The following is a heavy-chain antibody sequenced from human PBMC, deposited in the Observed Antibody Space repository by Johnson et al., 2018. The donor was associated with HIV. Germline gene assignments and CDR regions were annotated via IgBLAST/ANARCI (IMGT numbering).Heavy chain of an antibody. Sequence: QVPLVESRGGVVQPERSLRLSCAASGFTFSQFAMHWVRQAPGKGLEWVAIISYDGNNKYYADSLKGRFTISRDNSKNTLYLQMNSLRAEDTAVYSCARESGWGHDAFDIWGQGTMVIVSS. CDR3: ARESGWGHDAFDI. V-gene: IGHV3-30*04. D-gene: IGHD3-22*01. CDR2: ISYDGNNK. CDR1: GFTFSQFA. J-gene: IGHJ3*02.